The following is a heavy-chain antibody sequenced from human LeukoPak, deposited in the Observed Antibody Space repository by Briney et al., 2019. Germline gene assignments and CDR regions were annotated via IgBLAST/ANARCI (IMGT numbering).Heavy chain of an antibody. CDR1: GGSISSYY. V-gene: IGHV4-59*12. CDR3: ATMVRGVIDY. J-gene: IGHJ4*02. Sequence: SETLSLTCTVSGGSISSYYWSWIRQPPGKGLEWIGYIYYSGSTNYNPSLKSRVTMSVDTSKNQFSLKLSSVTAADTAVYYCATMVRGVIDYWGQGTLVTVSS. D-gene: IGHD3-10*01. CDR2: IYYSGST.